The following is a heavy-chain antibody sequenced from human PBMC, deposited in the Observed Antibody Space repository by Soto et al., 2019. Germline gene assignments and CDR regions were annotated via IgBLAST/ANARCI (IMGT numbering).Heavy chain of an antibody. CDR1: GGAFSTYP. D-gene: IGHD3-10*01. J-gene: IGHJ4*02. Sequence: QVQLVQSGAEVMKPGSSVKVSCMPSGGAFSTYPLSWVRQAPGQGLEWMGRIVPVLGVPNYAQRFQGRVTMTADKDTNTAYLELSSLRVEDTAVYYCGRDRYAYGSGSTIDNWGQGTLVTVSS. CDR3: GRDRYAYGSGSTIDN. CDR2: IVPVLGVP. V-gene: IGHV1-69*04.